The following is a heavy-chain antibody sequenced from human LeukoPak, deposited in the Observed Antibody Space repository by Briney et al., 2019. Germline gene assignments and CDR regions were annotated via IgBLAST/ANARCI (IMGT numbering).Heavy chain of an antibody. D-gene: IGHD3-10*01. CDR1: GGSISSYY. CDR3: AGHYYGSGSPPRR. Sequence: SETLSLTCTVSGGSISSYYWSWIRQPPGKGLEWIGYIYYSGSTNYNPSLKSRVTISVDTSKNQFSLKLSSVTAADTAVYYCAGHYYGSGSPPRRWGQGTLVTVSS. V-gene: IGHV4-59*01. CDR2: IYYSGST. J-gene: IGHJ4*02.